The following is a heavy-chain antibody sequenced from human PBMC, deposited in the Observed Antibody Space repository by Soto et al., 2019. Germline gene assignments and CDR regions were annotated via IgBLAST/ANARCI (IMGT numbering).Heavy chain of an antibody. CDR2: IYYSGST. J-gene: IGHJ5*02. V-gene: IGHV4-61*01. CDR3: ARVSIVVVPAAIRPGDNWFDP. Sequence: SETLSLTCTVSGGSVSSGSYYWSWIRQPPGKGLEWIGYIYYSGSTNYNPSLKSRVTISVDTSKNQFSLKLSSVTAADTAVYYCARVSIVVVPAAIRPGDNWFDPWGQGTLVTVSS. D-gene: IGHD2-2*01. CDR1: GGSVSSGSYY.